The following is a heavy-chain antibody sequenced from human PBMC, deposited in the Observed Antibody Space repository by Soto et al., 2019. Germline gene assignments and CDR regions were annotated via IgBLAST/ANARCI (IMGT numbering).Heavy chain of an antibody. D-gene: IGHD6-13*01. CDR2: IHHSGST. J-gene: IGHJ6*02. V-gene: IGHV4-61*08. CDR3: ARGKRGSSWYRGEEKYYYYGMDV. Sequence: PSETLSLTCTVSGGSVSSADSYWSWIRQPPGKGLEWIGEIHHSGSTNYNPSLKSRVTFSIDTSKRQFSLKVRSVTAADTAVYYCARGKRGSSWYRGEEKYYYYGMDVWGQGTPVTVSS. CDR1: GGSVSSADSY.